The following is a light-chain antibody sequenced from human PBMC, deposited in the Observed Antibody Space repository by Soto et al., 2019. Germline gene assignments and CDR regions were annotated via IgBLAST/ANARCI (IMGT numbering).Light chain of an antibody. Sequence: DIQMTQSPSTLSAYVGYSVTITCGAIQSITPWLGWYQQRPGKAPKLLIYDVSSLQSGVPSRFSGSGSGTEFTLTISSLQPDDFATYYCQNYKMYSPWTFGKGTKVDIK. CDR2: DVS. CDR3: QNYKMYSPWT. V-gene: IGKV1-5*01. J-gene: IGKJ1*01. CDR1: QSITPW.